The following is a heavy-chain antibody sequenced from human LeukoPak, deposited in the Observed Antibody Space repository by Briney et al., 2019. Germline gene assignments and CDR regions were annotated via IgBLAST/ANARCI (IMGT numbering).Heavy chain of an antibody. D-gene: IGHD3-22*01. CDR2: INHSGST. Sequence: SETLSLTCAVYGGSFSTYYWSWIRQPPGKELEWIGEINHSGSTNYNPSLKSRVTISVDTSKNQFSLKLSSVTAADTAVYYCARTYDTSGYYYAFDYWGQGTLVTVSS. CDR3: ARTYDTSGYYYAFDY. CDR1: GGSFSTYY. V-gene: IGHV4-34*01. J-gene: IGHJ4*02.